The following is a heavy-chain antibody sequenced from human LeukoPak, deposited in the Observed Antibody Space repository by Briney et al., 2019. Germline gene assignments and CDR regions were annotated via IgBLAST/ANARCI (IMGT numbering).Heavy chain of an antibody. J-gene: IGHJ4*02. CDR2: ISWNSGSI. CDR3: ARKLLGSSTD. Sequence: GGSLRLSCAASGFTFDDYAMHWVRQAPGKGLEWVSGISWNSGSIGYADSVKGRFTISRDNAKTSLYLQMNSLGAEDTAVYYCARKLLGSSTDWGQGTLVTVSS. D-gene: IGHD1-26*01. CDR1: GFTFDDYA. V-gene: IGHV3-9*01.